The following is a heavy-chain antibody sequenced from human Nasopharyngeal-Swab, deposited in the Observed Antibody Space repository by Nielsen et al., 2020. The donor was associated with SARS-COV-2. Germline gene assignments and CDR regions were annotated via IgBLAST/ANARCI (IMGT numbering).Heavy chain of an antibody. CDR2: IYTSGST. CDR3: ARGVYPHFDY. CDR1: GGSISSYY. Sequence: GSLRLSCTVSGGSISSYYWSWIRQPAGKGLEWIGRIYTSGSTNYNPSLKSRVTISVDTSKNQFSLKLSSVTAADTAVYYCARGVYPHFDYWGQGTLVTVSS. J-gene: IGHJ4*02. V-gene: IGHV4-4*07. D-gene: IGHD2-8*01.